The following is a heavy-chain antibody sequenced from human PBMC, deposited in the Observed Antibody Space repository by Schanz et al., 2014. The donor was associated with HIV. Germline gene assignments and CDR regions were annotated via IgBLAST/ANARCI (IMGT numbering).Heavy chain of an antibody. CDR3: TRAYCGADCSRFYYYGTDV. Sequence: QVQLVQSGAEVKKPGASVKVSCKASGYTFTSYGISWVRQAPGQGLEWMGMINPSGGSTRYAQKFQGRVTMTRDTSTSTAYMELSGLRSEDTAVYYCTRAYCGADCSRFYYYGTDVWGQGTTVTVSS. J-gene: IGHJ6*02. CDR2: INPSGGST. V-gene: IGHV1-46*01. D-gene: IGHD2-21*02. CDR1: GYTFTSYG.